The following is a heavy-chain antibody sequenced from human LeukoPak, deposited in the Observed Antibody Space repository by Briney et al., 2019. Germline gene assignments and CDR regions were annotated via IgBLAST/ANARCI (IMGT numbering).Heavy chain of an antibody. V-gene: IGHV3-23*01. Sequence: GGSLRLSCVASGFTFSSYGMSWVRQAPGKGLEWVSYVSATGYTTSYADSVKGRFTISRDNSKNTLYLQMNSLRAEDTAVYYCARGEYNWNDLHLWGQGTLVTVSS. CDR1: GFTFSSYG. D-gene: IGHD1-20*01. CDR3: ARGEYNWNDLHL. J-gene: IGHJ5*02. CDR2: VSATGYTT.